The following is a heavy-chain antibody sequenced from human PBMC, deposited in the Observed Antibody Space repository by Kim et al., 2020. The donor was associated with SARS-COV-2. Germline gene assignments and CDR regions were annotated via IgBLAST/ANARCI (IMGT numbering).Heavy chain of an antibody. Sequence: GGSLRLSCAASGFAFSSYSMNWVRQAPGKGLEWVSSISSSSSYIYYAGPVKGRFTISRDNAKNSPYLQMNSLRADDTAVYYCASDLPGASGYWGQGTLVT. J-gene: IGHJ4*02. CDR1: GFAFSSYS. V-gene: IGHV3-21*01. D-gene: IGHD6-19*01. CDR2: ISSSSSYI. CDR3: ASDLPGASGY.